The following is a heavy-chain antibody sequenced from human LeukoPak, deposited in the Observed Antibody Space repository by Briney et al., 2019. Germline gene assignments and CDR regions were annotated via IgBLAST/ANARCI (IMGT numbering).Heavy chain of an antibody. CDR2: MNPYSGNT. Sequence: ASVKVSCKASGYTFTSYDTNWVRQASGQGLEWMGWMNPYSGNTGYAQRFQGRVNITRNTSITTAYLELSSLRSEDTAVYYCVRGRGYNYGPGYWGQGTLVTVSS. V-gene: IGHV1-8*01. CDR3: VRGRGYNYGPGY. CDR1: GYTFTSYD. J-gene: IGHJ4*02. D-gene: IGHD5-18*01.